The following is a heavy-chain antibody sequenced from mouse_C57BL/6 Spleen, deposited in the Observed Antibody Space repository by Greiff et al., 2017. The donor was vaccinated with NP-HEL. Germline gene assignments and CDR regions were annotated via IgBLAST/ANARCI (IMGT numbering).Heavy chain of an antibody. J-gene: IGHJ4*01. D-gene: IGHD2-2*01. V-gene: IGHV8-12*01. CDR1: GFSLSTSGMG. Sequence: QVTLKVSGPGILQSSQTLSLPCSFSGFSLSTSGMGVSWIRQPSGKGLEWLAHIYWDDDKLYNPSLKSPLTISKDTSRNQVFLKITSVDTADTATYYGAREGSIYYGSFYAMDYWGKGTSVTVSS. CDR3: AREGSIYYGSFYAMDY. CDR2: IYWDDDK.